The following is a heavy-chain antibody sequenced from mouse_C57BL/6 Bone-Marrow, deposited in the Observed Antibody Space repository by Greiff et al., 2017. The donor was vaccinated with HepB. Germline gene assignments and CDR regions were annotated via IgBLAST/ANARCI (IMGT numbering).Heavy chain of an antibody. D-gene: IGHD1-1*01. V-gene: IGHV3-1*01. J-gene: IGHJ1*03. CDR1: GYSITSGYD. Sequence: VQLKQSGPGMVKPSQSLSLTCTVTGYSITSGYDWHWIRHFPGNKLEWMGYISYSGSTNYNPSLKSRISITHDTSKNHFFLKLNSVTTEYTATYYCARGGSSYWYFDVWGTGTTVTVSS. CDR3: ARGGSSYWYFDV. CDR2: ISYSGST.